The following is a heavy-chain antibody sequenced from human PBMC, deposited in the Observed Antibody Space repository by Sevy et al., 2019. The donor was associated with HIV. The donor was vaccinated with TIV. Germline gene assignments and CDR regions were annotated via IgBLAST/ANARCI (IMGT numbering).Heavy chain of an antibody. CDR3: AKDGAVASYYYYYGMDV. J-gene: IGHJ6*02. Sequence: GGSLRLSCAASGFTFSSYGMHWVRQAPGKGLEWVAVISYDGSNKYYADSVKGRFTISRDNSKNTQYLQMNSLRAEDTAVYYCAKDGAVASYYYYYGMDVWGQGTTVTVSS. CDR2: ISYDGSNK. V-gene: IGHV3-30*18. D-gene: IGHD6-19*01. CDR1: GFTFSSYG.